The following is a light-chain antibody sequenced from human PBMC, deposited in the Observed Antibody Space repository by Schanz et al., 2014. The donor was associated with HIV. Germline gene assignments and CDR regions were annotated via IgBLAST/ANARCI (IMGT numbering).Light chain of an antibody. J-gene: IGLJ2*01. V-gene: IGLV2-14*03. CDR2: DVT. CDR3: SSYTSSSTLAHVV. Sequence: QCALTQPASVSGSPGQSITISCTGTSSDVGADNSVSWYQQHPGRAPRLLVYDVTYRPSGVSNRFSGSKSGNTASLTISGLQAEDEADYYCSSYTSSSTLAHVVFGGGTKLTVL. CDR1: SSDVGADNS.